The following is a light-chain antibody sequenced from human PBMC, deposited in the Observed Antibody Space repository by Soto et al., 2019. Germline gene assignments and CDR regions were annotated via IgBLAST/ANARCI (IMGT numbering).Light chain of an antibody. V-gene: IGKV3-15*01. CDR1: QSVSTN. Sequence: EVVLTQSTATLSVSPGARATLSCRASQSVSTNLAWYQQKPGQPPRLLIYGASARATGAPVRFSGSGSGTEFTLTISGLQSEDFAVYSCQQYDSWPLTVGGGTKVDIK. CDR2: GAS. CDR3: QQYDSWPLT. J-gene: IGKJ4*01.